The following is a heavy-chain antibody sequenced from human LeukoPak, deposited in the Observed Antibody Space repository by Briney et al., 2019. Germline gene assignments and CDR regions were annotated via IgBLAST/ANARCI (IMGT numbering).Heavy chain of an antibody. CDR1: GYTFTSYY. V-gene: IGHV1-46*01. J-gene: IGHJ5*02. Sequence: ASVKVSCKASGYTFTSYYMHWVRQAPGQGLEWMGIINPSGGSTSYAQKFQGRVTMTRDTATRTAYLNLRSLKSDDTAMYYCARDQGPWRFDPWGQGTLVTVSS. CDR3: ARDQGPWRFDP. CDR2: INPSGGST.